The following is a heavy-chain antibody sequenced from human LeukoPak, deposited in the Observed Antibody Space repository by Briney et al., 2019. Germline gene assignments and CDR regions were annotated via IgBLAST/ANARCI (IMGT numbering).Heavy chain of an antibody. D-gene: IGHD6-19*01. CDR3: ASTQQWLAFDY. Sequence: PSETLSLTCTASGGSISNYYWSWIRQPPGKGLEYIGCFYHSGSTNHNPSLKSRVTTSVDTSKNQFSLGLSSVTAADTAVYYCASTQQWLAFDYWGQGILVTVSS. CDR1: GGSISNYY. CDR2: FYHSGST. V-gene: IGHV4-59*01. J-gene: IGHJ4*02.